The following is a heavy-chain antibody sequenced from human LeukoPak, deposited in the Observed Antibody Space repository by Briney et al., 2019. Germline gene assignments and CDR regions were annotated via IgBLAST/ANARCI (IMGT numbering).Heavy chain of an antibody. Sequence: KASETLSLTCTVSGGSISSYYWSWIRQPPGKGQEWIAYISDIGSINYNPSLKSRVTISLDTSKNQFSLKLSSVTAADTAVYYCAGHHPRNTVDCWGQGTLFIVSS. CDR3: AGHHPRNTVDC. CDR1: GGSISSYY. CDR2: ISDIGSI. V-gene: IGHV4-59*08. J-gene: IGHJ4*02. D-gene: IGHD2/OR15-2a*01.